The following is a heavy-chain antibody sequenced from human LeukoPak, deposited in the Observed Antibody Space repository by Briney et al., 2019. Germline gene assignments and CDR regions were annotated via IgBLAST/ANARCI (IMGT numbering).Heavy chain of an antibody. CDR1: GYTFTSYA. CDR2: INAGNGNT. D-gene: IGHD2-15*01. CDR3: ARDLEDGVFDY. V-gene: IGHV1-3*01. J-gene: IGHJ4*02. Sequence: ASVKVSCKASGYTFTSYAMHWVRQAPGQRLERMGWINAGNGNTKYSQKFQGRVTITRDTSASTAYMELSSLRSEDTAVYYCARDLEDGVFDYWGQGTLVTVSS.